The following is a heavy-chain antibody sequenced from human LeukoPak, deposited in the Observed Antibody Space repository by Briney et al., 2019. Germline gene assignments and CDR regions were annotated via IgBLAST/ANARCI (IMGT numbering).Heavy chain of an antibody. Sequence: SETLSLTCTVSGGSISSSSYYWGWIRQPPGKGLEWIGYIYYSGSTNYNPSLKSRVTISVDTSKNQFSLKLSSVTAADTAVYYCAREGSYSPIDYWGQGTLVTVSS. J-gene: IGHJ4*02. V-gene: IGHV4-61*01. CDR2: IYYSGST. CDR1: GGSISSSSYY. D-gene: IGHD1-26*01. CDR3: AREGSYSPIDY.